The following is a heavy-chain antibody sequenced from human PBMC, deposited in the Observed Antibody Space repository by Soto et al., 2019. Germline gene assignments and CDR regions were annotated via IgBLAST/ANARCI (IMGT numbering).Heavy chain of an antibody. CDR1: GYTFTSYG. Sequence: QVQLVRSGAEVKKPGASVKVSCKASGYTFTSYGISWVRQAPGQGLEWMGWISAYNGNTNYAQKLQGRGTMTPDTSTGPGYKELRSLRSDDTAVYYCASSSGWGGGAFDIWGQGTMVTVSS. CDR2: ISAYNGNT. V-gene: IGHV1-18*04. CDR3: ASSSGWGGGAFDI. J-gene: IGHJ3*02. D-gene: IGHD6-19*01.